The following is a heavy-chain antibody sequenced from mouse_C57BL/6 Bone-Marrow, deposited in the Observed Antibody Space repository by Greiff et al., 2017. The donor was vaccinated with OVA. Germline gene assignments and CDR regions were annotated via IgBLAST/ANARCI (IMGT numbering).Heavy chain of an antibody. CDR2: IDPSDSYT. V-gene: IGHV1-50*01. J-gene: IGHJ2*01. CDR3: ARNGSSFDY. CDR1: GYTFTSYW. D-gene: IGHD1-1*01. Sequence: VQLQQSGAELVKPGASVKLSCKASGYTFTSYWMQWVKQRPGQGLEWIGEIDPSDSYTNYNQKFKGKATVTVDTSSSTAYMQLSSLTSEDSAVYYCARNGSSFDYWGQGTTLTVSS.